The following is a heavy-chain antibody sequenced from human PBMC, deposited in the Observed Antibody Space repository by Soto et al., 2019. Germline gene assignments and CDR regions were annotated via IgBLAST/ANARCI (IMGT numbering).Heavy chain of an antibody. Sequence: QVQLVESGGGVVQPGRSLRLSCAASGFTFSSYAMHWVRQAPGKGLEWLAVISYDGSDKYYADSVKGRFTISRDNSKNTLNLQMNSLRADDTAVYYCAKALGELSPESYDYWGLGTLITVSS. CDR3: AKALGELSPESYDY. J-gene: IGHJ4*02. CDR1: GFTFSSYA. D-gene: IGHD3-16*02. CDR2: ISYDGSDK. V-gene: IGHV3-30*18.